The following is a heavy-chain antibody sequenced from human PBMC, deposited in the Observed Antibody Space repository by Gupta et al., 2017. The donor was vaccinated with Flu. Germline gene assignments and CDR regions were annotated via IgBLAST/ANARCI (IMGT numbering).Heavy chain of an antibody. J-gene: IGHJ5*02. V-gene: IGHV3-15*01. CDR1: GFTFNNAW. CDR3: ATLTGDWT. Sequence: GFTFNNAWMGWVRQAPGKGLEWVGRIKSKTDGGTIDYAAPVKGRFTISRDDSKNTLYLQMKSLKTEDTAVYYCATLTGDWTWGQGTLVTVSS. D-gene: IGHD2-21*02. CDR2: IKSKTDGGTI.